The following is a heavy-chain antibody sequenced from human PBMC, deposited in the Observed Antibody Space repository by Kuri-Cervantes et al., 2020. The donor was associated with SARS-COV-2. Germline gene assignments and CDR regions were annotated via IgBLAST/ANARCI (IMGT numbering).Heavy chain of an antibody. D-gene: IGHD3-9*01. CDR2: TWSDGTNK. Sequence: LSLTCAASEFTFSSYGMHWVRQAPGKGLEWVAVTWSDGTNKYYADSAKGRFTISRDNSKNTLYLQMNSLRAEDTAVYFCARALYGGRLDYSPTSGYYYEGMDVWGQGTMVTVSS. CDR1: EFTFSSYG. J-gene: IGHJ6*02. V-gene: IGHV3-33*01. CDR3: ARALYGGRLDYSPTSGYYYEGMDV.